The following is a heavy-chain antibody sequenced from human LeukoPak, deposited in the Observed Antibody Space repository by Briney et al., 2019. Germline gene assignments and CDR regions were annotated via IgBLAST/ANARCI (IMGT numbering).Heavy chain of an antibody. D-gene: IGHD2-15*01. Sequence: SETLSLTCTVSGGSISSYYWSWIRQPPGKGLEWIGSIYYSGSTYYNPSLKSRVTISVDTSKNQFSLKLSSVTAADTAVYYCARRKKDCSGGSCYGVFDYWGQGTLVTVSS. J-gene: IGHJ4*02. CDR1: GGSISSYY. CDR3: ARRKKDCSGGSCYGVFDY. CDR2: IYYSGST. V-gene: IGHV4-59*05.